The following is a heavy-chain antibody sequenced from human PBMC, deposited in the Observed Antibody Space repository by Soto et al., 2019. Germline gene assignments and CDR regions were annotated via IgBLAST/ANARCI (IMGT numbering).Heavy chain of an antibody. V-gene: IGHV4-4*02. CDR3: ARGRIAAGSYYMDV. CDR2: IYHSGST. D-gene: IGHD6-13*01. Sequence: SETLSLTCAVSSGSISSSNWWSWVRQPPGKGLEWIGEIYHSGSTNYNPSLKSRVTISVDKSKNQFSLKLSSVTAVDTAVYYCARGRIAAGSYYMDVWGKGTTVTVSS. CDR1: SGSISSSNW. J-gene: IGHJ6*03.